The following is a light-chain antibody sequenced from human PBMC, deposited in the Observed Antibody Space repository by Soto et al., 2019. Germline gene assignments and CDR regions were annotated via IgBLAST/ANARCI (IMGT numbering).Light chain of an antibody. CDR2: VAS. CDR3: QQHGISHIT. CDR1: QSVSGNY. J-gene: IGKJ5*01. Sequence: EIVLTQSPGTLSLSPGERVTLSCRASQSVSGNYIAWYQQKPGQAPRLLIYVASTRATGISDRFSGSGSGTDFTLTITRLEPDDSAVYYCQQHGISHITFGQGTRLEIK. V-gene: IGKV3-20*01.